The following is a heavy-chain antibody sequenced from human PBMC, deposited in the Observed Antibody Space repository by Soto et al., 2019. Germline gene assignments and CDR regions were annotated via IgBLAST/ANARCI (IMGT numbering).Heavy chain of an antibody. D-gene: IGHD6-19*01. V-gene: IGHV3-30*18. CDR3: AKIRSGWYGGAFDD. CDR2: ISYDGNNR. Sequence: QVKLVESGGGVVQPGRSLRLSCAASGFTSSTYGMHWVRQAPGKGLEWVAFISYDGNNRYYIDSVKGRFTISRDKSKNTLYLQMSSLRAEDTAVYYCAKIRSGWYGGAFDDWGRGTLVTVSS. J-gene: IGHJ4*02. CDR1: GFTSSTYG.